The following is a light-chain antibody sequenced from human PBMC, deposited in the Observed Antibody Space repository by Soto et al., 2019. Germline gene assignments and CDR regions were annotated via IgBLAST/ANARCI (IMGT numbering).Light chain of an antibody. CDR1: QSVSSN. V-gene: IGKV3-15*01. CDR3: QQYNKWPRT. CDR2: GAS. J-gene: IGKJ1*01. Sequence: EIVMTQSPATLSVSPGERATLSCRASQSVSSNLAWYHQKPGQAPRLLIFGASTRATGIPARFSGSGSGTEFTLTNSSLQSEDFAVYYCQQYNKWPRTFGQGTKVEIK.